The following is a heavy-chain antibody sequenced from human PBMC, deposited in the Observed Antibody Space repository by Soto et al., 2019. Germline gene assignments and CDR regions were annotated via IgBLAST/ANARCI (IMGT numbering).Heavy chain of an antibody. CDR3: ARLVRVDCSSTSCYPGNWFDP. CDR2: IYYSGST. CDR1: GGSISSSSYY. D-gene: IGHD2-2*01. Sequence: SETLSLTCTVSGGSISSSSYYWGWIRQPPGKGLEWIGSIYYSGSTYYNPSLKSRVTISVDTSKNQFSLKLSSVTAADTAVYYCARLVRVDCSSTSCYPGNWFDPWGQGTLVTLL. J-gene: IGHJ5*02. V-gene: IGHV4-39*01.